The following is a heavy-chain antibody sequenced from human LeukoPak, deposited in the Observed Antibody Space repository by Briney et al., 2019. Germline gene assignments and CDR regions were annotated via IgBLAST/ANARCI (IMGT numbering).Heavy chain of an antibody. CDR3: ARHRNRGWLVPIDY. CDR2: INPNSGGT. CDR1: GYTFTGYY. D-gene: IGHD6-19*01. J-gene: IGHJ4*02. Sequence: ASVKVSCKASGYTFTGYYMHWVRQAPGQGLEWMGWINPNSGGTNYAQKFQGRVTMTRDTSISTAYMELSRLRSDDTAVYYCARHRNRGWLVPIDYWGQGTLVTVSS. V-gene: IGHV1-2*02.